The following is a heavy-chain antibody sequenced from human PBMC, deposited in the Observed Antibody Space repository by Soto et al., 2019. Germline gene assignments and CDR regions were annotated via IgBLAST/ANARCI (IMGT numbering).Heavy chain of an antibody. CDR1: GGSFSDYF. V-gene: IGHV4-34*01. D-gene: IGHD2-8*02. CDR2: IKHSGST. J-gene: IGHJ4*02. CDR3: ARGPPILYYGTGGYYYFDN. Sequence: QVHLQQWGAGLLKPSATLSLTCTVYGGSFSDYFWTWIRQPPGKGLEWIGEIKHSGSTNYNPSLKSRVTISVDTSNNQFSLKLISVTAADTAVYYCARGPPILYYGTGGYYYFDNWGQGTLVTVSS.